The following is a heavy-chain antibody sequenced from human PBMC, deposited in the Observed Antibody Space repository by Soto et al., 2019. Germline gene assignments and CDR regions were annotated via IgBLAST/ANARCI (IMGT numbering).Heavy chain of an antibody. J-gene: IGHJ2*01. CDR1: GFTFSSYG. D-gene: IGHD6-13*01. CDR3: AKDAAAGTRRGFAPIWYFDP. Sequence: QVQLVESGGGVVQPGRSLRLSCAASGFTFSSYGMHWVRQAPGKGLEWVAVISYDGSNKYYADSVKGRFTISRDNSKNTLYLQKNSLRAEDTAVYYCAKDAAAGTRRGFAPIWYFDPWGRGTLVTVSS. V-gene: IGHV3-30*18. CDR2: ISYDGSNK.